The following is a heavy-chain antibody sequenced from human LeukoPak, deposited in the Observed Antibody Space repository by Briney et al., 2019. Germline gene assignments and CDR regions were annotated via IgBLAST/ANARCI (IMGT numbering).Heavy chain of an antibody. V-gene: IGHV3-30-3*01. CDR3: AREYDFWSGYPMDV. CDR2: ISYDGSNK. J-gene: IGHJ6*03. Sequence: PGRSLRLSCAASGFTFSSYAMHWVRQAPGKGPEWVAVISYDGSNKYYADSVKGRFTISRDNSKNTLYLQMNSLRAEDTAVYYCAREYDFWSGYPMDVWGKGTTVTVSS. D-gene: IGHD3-3*01. CDR1: GFTFSSYA.